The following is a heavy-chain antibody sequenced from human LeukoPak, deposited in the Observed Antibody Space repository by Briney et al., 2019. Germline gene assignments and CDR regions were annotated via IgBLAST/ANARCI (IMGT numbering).Heavy chain of an antibody. J-gene: IGHJ6*02. D-gene: IGHD5-18*01. CDR2: IRSKAYRGTT. CDR1: EFTFADHA. V-gene: IGHV3-49*04. Sequence: GGSLRLSCTASEFTFADHAMSWVRQAPGKGLEWVGFIRSKAYRGTTEYAPAVKGRFTISRDDSKSVAYLQMNNLQTEDTAVYYCARGPIHLWLYYSMDVWGQGTTVIVSS. CDR3: ARGPIHLWLYYSMDV.